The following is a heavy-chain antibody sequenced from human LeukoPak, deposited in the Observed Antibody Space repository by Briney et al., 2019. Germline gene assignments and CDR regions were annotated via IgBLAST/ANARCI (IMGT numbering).Heavy chain of an antibody. CDR1: RFTFSGYA. Sequence: GGSLRLSCAASRFTFSGYATGWVRHAPGKGLEWVSTISGGGDTTFYADSMTGRFTISRDNSKNTLYLQMNSLRAEDTAVYYCAKGSSASCYSPVDYWGQGTLVTVSS. J-gene: IGHJ4*02. CDR2: ISGGGDTT. V-gene: IGHV3-23*01. D-gene: IGHD2-15*01. CDR3: AKGSSASCYSPVDY.